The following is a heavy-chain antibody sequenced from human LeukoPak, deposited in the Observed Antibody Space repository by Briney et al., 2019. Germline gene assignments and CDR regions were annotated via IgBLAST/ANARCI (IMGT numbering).Heavy chain of an antibody. CDR3: ARDYYDSSDYYLDY. V-gene: IGHV4-59*01. J-gene: IGHJ4*02. CDR1: GGSISSYY. CDR2: IYYSGST. Sequence: PSETLSLTCTVSGGSISSYYWSWIRQPPGKGLEWIGYIYYSGSTNYNPSLKSRVTISVDTSKNQFSLKLSSVTAADTAVYYCARDYYDSSDYYLDYWGQGTLVTVSS. D-gene: IGHD3-22*01.